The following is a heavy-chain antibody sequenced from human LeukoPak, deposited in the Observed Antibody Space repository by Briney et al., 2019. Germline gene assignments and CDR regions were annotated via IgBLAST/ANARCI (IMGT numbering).Heavy chain of an antibody. V-gene: IGHV3-74*01. CDR1: GFSFSTYW. CDR3: ARDLKVRGVTNVFDM. J-gene: IGHJ3*02. D-gene: IGHD3-10*01. Sequence: AGGSLRLSCAASGFSFSTYWMHWDRQDPGKGLVWVSRISSDGSNTIYADSVKGRFTISRDNTKNTLYLQMNSLRAEDTAAYYCARDLKVRGVTNVFDMWGQGTMVTVSS. CDR2: ISSDGSNT.